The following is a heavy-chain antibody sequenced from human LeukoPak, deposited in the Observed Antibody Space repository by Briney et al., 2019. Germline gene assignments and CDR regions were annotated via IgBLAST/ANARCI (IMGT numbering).Heavy chain of an antibody. CDR2: IKSKKDGEIT. J-gene: IGHJ4*02. Sequence: PGGSLRLSCAASGINFSNAWLTWVRQAPGKGLEWVGRIKSKKDGEITDYAAPVKGRFTISRDDSKDTLYLQMNGLKTEDTAVYYCSTGGGVLRFLGGQGTLVTVSS. CDR1: GINFSNAW. CDR3: STGGGVLRFL. D-gene: IGHD3-3*01. V-gene: IGHV3-15*01.